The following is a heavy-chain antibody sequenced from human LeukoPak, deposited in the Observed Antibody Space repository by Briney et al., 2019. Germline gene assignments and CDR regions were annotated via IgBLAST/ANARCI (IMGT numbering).Heavy chain of an antibody. CDR2: IYSGGST. D-gene: IGHD3-9*01. CDR3: ARDRYDILTGYYPRGYYYGMDV. V-gene: IGHV3-66*01. Sequence: GGSLRLSCAASGFTVSSNYMSWVRQAPGKGLEWVPVIYSGGSTYYADSVKGRFTISRDNSKNTLYLQMNSLRAEDTAVYYCARDRYDILTGYYPRGYYYGMDVWGQGTTVTVSS. CDR1: GFTVSSNY. J-gene: IGHJ6*02.